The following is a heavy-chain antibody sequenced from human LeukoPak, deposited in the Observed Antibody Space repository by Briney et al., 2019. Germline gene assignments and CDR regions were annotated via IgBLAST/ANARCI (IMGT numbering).Heavy chain of an antibody. CDR1: GYTFTSYG. CDR3: ASGVGLRFLEGLYYMDV. J-gene: IGHJ6*03. V-gene: IGHV1-69*04. CDR2: IIPILGIA. D-gene: IGHD3-3*01. Sequence: GASVKVSCKASGYTFTSYGISWVRQAPGQGLEWMGRIIPILGIANYAQKFQGRVTITADESTSTAYMELSSLRSEDTAVYYCASGVGLRFLEGLYYMDVWGKGTTVTVSS.